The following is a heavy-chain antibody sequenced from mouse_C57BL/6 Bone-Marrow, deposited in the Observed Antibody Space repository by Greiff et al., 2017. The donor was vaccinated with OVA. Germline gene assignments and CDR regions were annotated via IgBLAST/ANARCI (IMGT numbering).Heavy chain of an antibody. CDR1: GYTFTSYW. Sequence: VQLQQPGAELVKPGASVKLSCKASGYTFTSYWMQWVKQRPGQGLEWIGEIDPSDSYTNYNQKFKGKATLTVDTSSSTAYMQLSSLTSEDSAVYYCARPPYDDYDNYAMDYWGQGTSVTVSS. CDR3: ARPPYDDYDNYAMDY. CDR2: IDPSDSYT. D-gene: IGHD2-4*01. V-gene: IGHV1-50*01. J-gene: IGHJ4*01.